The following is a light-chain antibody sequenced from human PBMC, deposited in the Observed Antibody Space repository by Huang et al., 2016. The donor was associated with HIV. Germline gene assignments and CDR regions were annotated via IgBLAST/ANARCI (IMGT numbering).Light chain of an antibody. Sequence: EIVMTQSPATLSVSPGQRVTLSCRANRIVSTHLAWYQQRHGQAPRLLIYGSSTRAPGIPARFSGSGSGTDFSLTISSLQSEDFALYYCHQYNNWRLSFGGGTRV. CDR3: HQYNNWRLS. CDR1: RIVSTH. J-gene: IGKJ4*01. CDR2: GSS. V-gene: IGKV3-15*01.